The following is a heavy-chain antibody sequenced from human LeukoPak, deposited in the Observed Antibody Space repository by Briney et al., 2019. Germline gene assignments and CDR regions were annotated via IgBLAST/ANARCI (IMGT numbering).Heavy chain of an antibody. CDR1: GFSFSNDW. J-gene: IGHJ4*02. D-gene: IGHD2-2*01. CDR3: ARDHAYRTDY. CDR2: INQDESKK. Sequence: PGGSLRLSCAASGFSFSNDWMCWVRHAPGKGLEWVANINQDESKKYYVDSVKGRFTISRDNAKNSLYLQMSSLRAEDTAVYDCARDHAYRTDYWGQGTLVTVSS. V-gene: IGHV3-7*01.